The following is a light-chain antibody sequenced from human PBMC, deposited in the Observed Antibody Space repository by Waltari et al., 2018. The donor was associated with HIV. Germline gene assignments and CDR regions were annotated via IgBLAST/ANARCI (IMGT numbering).Light chain of an antibody. CDR1: SNNVSHHA. J-gene: IGLJ2*01. V-gene: IGLV10-54*04. CDR2: RDN. CDR3: ATWDISLSAVV. Sequence: QAGLTQPPSVSKGMRQTATLTCTGNSNNVSHHAAACLQQHQGHPPKHLSYRDNKRPSGISERFSASRSGNTASLTITGVQPEDEADYFCATWDISLSAVVFGGGTTLTVL.